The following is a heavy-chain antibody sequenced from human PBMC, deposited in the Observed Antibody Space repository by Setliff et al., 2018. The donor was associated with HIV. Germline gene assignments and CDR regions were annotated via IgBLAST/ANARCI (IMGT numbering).Heavy chain of an antibody. Sequence: SETLSLTCTVSGGSISSSSYYWGWIRQPPGKGLEWSGSIYYSGSTYYNPSFKSRVTISVDTSKNQFSLKLSSVTAADTAVYYCASPASGGSSGQYHYWGQGTLVTVSS. CDR3: ASPASGGSSGQYHY. CDR2: IYYSGST. D-gene: IGHD6-19*01. J-gene: IGHJ4*02. V-gene: IGHV4-39*01. CDR1: GGSISSSSYY.